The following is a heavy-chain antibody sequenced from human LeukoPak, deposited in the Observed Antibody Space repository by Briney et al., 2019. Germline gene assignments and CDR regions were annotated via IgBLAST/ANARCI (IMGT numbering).Heavy chain of an antibody. CDR3: ARAGGYSGYASN. D-gene: IGHD5-12*01. V-gene: IGHV4-59*01. CDR1: GGSISSYY. Sequence: SETLCLTCTVSGGSISSYYWTWIRQPPGKVLEWIGYIYYSGTTYYNPSLKSRVTISLDTSKNKFSLNLTSVNVADTAVYYCARAGGYSGYASNWGQGTLVTVSS. CDR2: IYYSGTT. J-gene: IGHJ4*02.